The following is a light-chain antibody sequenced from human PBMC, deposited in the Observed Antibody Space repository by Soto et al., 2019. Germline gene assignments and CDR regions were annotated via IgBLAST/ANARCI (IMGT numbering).Light chain of an antibody. Sequence: DVVMTQTPLSLSVAPGQPASISCKSSQSLLHITGETFLFWYLQKPGQSPQLLIYEVSTRVSGVPDRFSGSGSGTDFTLEISRVETDDVGIYSCMQSTQLPPTFGQGTRLVIE. V-gene: IGKV2D-29*02. CDR1: QSLLHITGETF. J-gene: IGKJ5*01. CDR2: EVS. CDR3: MQSTQLPPT.